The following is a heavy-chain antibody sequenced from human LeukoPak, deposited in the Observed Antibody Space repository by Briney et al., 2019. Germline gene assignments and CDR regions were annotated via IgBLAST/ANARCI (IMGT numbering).Heavy chain of an antibody. J-gene: IGHJ4*02. CDR1: GGSINSYY. V-gene: IGHV4-59*12. CDR3: ARDYSGDSGYDLDY. Sequence: SETLSLTCTISGGSINSYYWSWIRQTPGKGLEWIGYIHYSGSTSYTPTLKSRVTISLDTSKNQFSLKLSSVTAADTAVYYCARDYSGDSGYDLDYWGQGTLVTVSS. D-gene: IGHD5-12*01. CDR2: IHYSGST.